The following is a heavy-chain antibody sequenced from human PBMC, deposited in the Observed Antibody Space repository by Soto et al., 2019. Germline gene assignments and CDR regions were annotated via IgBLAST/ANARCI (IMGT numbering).Heavy chain of an antibody. CDR2: IRSKAYSYAA. CDR3: TRLTYYYGSGGYYFGESGMDV. D-gene: IGHD3-22*01. V-gene: IGHV3-73*02. CDR1: GFTFGDSS. J-gene: IGHJ6*02. Sequence: EVQLVESGGGLAQPGGSLKLSCAASGFTFGDSSIHWVRQASGKGLEWVGRIRSKAYSYAAAYAASVKGRFTIFGDDSKNTAYLQMNSLKTEDTAVYYCTRLTYYYGSGGYYFGESGMDVWGQGTTVTVSS.